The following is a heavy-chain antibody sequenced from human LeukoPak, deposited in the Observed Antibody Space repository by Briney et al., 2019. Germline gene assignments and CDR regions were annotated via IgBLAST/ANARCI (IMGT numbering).Heavy chain of an antibody. CDR3: AKDMTGLRDY. J-gene: IGHJ4*02. D-gene: IGHD3-16*01. CDR1: GFTFSSYA. Sequence: GGSLRLSCAASGFTFSSYAMTWVRQAPGKGLEWVSTISGSGGSTYYADSVKGRFTISRDNAKSTLYLQMNSLRAEDTAIYYCAKDMTGLRDYWGQGTLVTVPS. V-gene: IGHV3-23*01. CDR2: ISGSGGST.